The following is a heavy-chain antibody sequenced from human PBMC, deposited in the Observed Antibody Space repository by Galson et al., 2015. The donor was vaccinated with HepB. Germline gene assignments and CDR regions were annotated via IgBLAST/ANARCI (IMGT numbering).Heavy chain of an antibody. Sequence: LRLSCAASGFTFSSHWMSWVRQAPGKGLERVANIKEDGSAKYYVGSVKGRFTVSRDNAENSLYLEMNSLRAEDTAVYYCMRDLGYDTLDPWGQGTLVIVSS. V-gene: IGHV3-7*01. CDR1: GFTFSSHW. CDR2: IKEDGSAK. D-gene: IGHD2-15*01. CDR3: MRDLGYDTLDP. J-gene: IGHJ5*02.